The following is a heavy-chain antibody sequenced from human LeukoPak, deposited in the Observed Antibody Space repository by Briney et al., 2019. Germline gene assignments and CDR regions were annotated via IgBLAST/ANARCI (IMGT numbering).Heavy chain of an antibody. J-gene: IGHJ4*02. CDR1: GFTVSSNY. Sequence: GGSLRLSCAASGFTVSSNYMSWVRQAPGKGLEWVSVIYSGGSTYYADSVKGRFTISRDNSKNTLYLQMNSLRAEDTAVYYCARGEKWELLPIDYWGQGTLVTVSS. V-gene: IGHV3-66*01. D-gene: IGHD1-26*01. CDR3: ARGEKWELLPIDY. CDR2: IYSGGST.